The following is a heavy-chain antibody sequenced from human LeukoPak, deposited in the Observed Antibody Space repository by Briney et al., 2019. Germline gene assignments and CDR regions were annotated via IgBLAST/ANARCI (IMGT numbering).Heavy chain of an antibody. V-gene: IGHV1-69*13. D-gene: IGHD3-3*01. CDR3: ARPAQGVLRFLEWSL. J-gene: IGHJ4*02. Sequence: SVKVSCKASGGTFSSYAISWVRQAPGQGLEWMGGIIPIFGTANYAQKFQGRVTITADESTSTAYMELSSLRSEDTAVYYCARPAQGVLRFLEWSLWGQGTLVTVSS. CDR2: IIPIFGTA. CDR1: GGTFSSYA.